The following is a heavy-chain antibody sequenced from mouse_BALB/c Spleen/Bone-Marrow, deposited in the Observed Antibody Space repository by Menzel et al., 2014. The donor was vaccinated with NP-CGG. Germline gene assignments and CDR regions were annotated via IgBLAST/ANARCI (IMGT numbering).Heavy chain of an antibody. Sequence: EVQVVESGGNLVQPGGSLKLSCAASGFTFSSYTMSWVRQTPEKRLEWVAYISNGGGSTYYPDAVKGRFTISRDNATNTLYLQMSSLKSEDTAMYYCAGQSYEGFAYWGQGTLVTVSA. D-gene: IGHD2-3*01. CDR1: GFTFSSYT. CDR3: AGQSYEGFAY. J-gene: IGHJ3*01. V-gene: IGHV5-12-2*01. CDR2: ISNGGGST.